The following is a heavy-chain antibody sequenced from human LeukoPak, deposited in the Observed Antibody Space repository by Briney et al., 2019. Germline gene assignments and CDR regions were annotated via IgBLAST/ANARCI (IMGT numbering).Heavy chain of an antibody. D-gene: IGHD3-22*01. CDR1: GYTFTSYY. Sequence: ASVKVSCKASGYTFTSYYMHWVRQAPGQGLEWMGIINPSGGSTSYAQKFQGRVTMTRDMSTSTVYMELSSLRSEDTAVYYCARDDLNYYDSSGYHLSGLDYWGQGTLVTVSS. J-gene: IGHJ4*02. CDR3: ARDDLNYYDSSGYHLSGLDY. V-gene: IGHV1-46*01. CDR2: INPSGGST.